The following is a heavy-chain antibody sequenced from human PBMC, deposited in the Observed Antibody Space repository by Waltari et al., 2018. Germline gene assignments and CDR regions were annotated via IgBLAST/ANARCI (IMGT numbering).Heavy chain of an antibody. CDR2: IYSGGST. J-gene: IGHJ5*02. CDR1: GFTVSSNS. CDR3: ARDLTSRGYGDGGNLGGFDP. Sequence: EVQLVETGGGLIQPGGSLRLSCAASGFTVSSNSMSWVRQAPGKGLEWVSVIYSGGSTYYADSVKGRFTISRDNSKNTLYLQMNSLRAEDTAVYYCARDLTSRGYGDGGNLGGFDPWGQGTLVTVSS. D-gene: IGHD2-21*02. V-gene: IGHV3-53*02.